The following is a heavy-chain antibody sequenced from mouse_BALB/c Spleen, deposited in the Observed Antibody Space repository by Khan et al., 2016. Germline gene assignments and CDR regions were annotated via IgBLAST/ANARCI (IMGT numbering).Heavy chain of an antibody. CDR1: GYSFIGYY. V-gene: IGHV1S34*01. Sequence: LVKTGASVKISCKASGYSFIGYYMHWVKQSHGKSLEWIGYISCYNGATRYNQKFKGKATFTVDTSSNTAYLQFNSLTSEASAVYYCARPYCGCDEGYDFTYWGQGTTLTVSS. CDR3: ARPYCGCDEGYDFTY. CDR2: ISCYNGAT. D-gene: IGHD2-9*01. J-gene: IGHJ2*01.